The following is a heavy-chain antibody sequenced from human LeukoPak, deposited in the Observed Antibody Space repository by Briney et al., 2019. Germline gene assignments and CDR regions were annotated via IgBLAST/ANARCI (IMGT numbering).Heavy chain of an antibody. D-gene: IGHD1-7*01. CDR1: GYTFTGYY. Sequence: ASVKVSCKASGYTFTGYYMHWVRQAPGQGLEWMGWINPNSGGTNYAQKFQGRVTMTRDTSISTAYMELSRLRSDDTAVYYCARPRQLELRQDAFDIWGQGTVVTVSS. V-gene: IGHV1-2*02. CDR3: ARPRQLELRQDAFDI. J-gene: IGHJ3*02. CDR2: INPNSGGT.